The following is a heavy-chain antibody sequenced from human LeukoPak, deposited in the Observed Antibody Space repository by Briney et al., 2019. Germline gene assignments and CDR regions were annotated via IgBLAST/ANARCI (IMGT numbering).Heavy chain of an antibody. Sequence: PSQTLSLTCTVSGGSISSGGYYWSWIRQHPGKVLEWIGYIYYSGSTYYDPSLKSRVTISVDTSKNQFSLKLSSVTAADTAVYYCACMPGGNWFDPWGQGTLVSVSS. CDR3: ACMPGGNWFDP. CDR2: IYYSGST. CDR1: GGSISSGGYY. V-gene: IGHV4-31*03. D-gene: IGHD2-8*01. J-gene: IGHJ5*02.